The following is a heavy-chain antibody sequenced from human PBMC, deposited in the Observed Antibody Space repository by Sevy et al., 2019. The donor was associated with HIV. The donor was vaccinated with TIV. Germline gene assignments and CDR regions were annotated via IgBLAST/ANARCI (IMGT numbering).Heavy chain of an antibody. D-gene: IGHD2-8*02. Sequence: GGSLRLSCVGSGFTFGSYGMSWVRQPPGKGLEWVSSISFSGVATFYANSVRGRCTISRDNSKNILYLQMNLLRAEDTAVYFCAKPPSNGGVLHYYGLDVWGQGTTVTVSS. J-gene: IGHJ6*02. CDR1: GFTFGSYG. V-gene: IGHV3-23*01. CDR2: ISFSGVAT. CDR3: AKPPSNGGVLHYYGLDV.